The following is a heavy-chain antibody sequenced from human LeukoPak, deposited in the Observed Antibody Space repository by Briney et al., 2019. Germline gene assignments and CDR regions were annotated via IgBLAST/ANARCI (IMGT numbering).Heavy chain of an antibody. V-gene: IGHV1-69*13. CDR2: IIPIFGAA. D-gene: IGHD4-23*01. J-gene: IGHJ6*02. CDR1: GGTFSSYA. CDR3: ARGGGPPVHYYYGMDV. Sequence: GASVKVSCKASGGTFSSYAISWVRQAPGQGLEWMGGIIPIFGAANYAQKFQGRVTITADESTSTAYMELSSLRSEDTAVYYCARGGGPPVHYYYGMDVWGQGTTVTVSS.